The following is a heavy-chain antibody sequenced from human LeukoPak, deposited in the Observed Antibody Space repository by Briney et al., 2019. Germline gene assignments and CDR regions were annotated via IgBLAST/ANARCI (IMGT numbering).Heavy chain of an antibody. CDR2: INHSGST. V-gene: IGHV4-34*01. CDR3: ATAPPVHGDHLYYFDY. Sequence: SETLSLTCAVYGGSSSNYYWTWIRQPPGKGLEWIGQINHSGSTYYNPSLKSRVTISVDTSKNQFSLKLSSVTAADTAVYYCATAPPVHGDHLYYFDYWGQGTLVTVSS. J-gene: IGHJ4*02. CDR1: GGSSSNYY. D-gene: IGHD4-17*01.